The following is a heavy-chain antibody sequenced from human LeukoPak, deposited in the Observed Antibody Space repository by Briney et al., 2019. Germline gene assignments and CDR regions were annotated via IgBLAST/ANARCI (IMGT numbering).Heavy chain of an antibody. D-gene: IGHD2-2*01. V-gene: IGHV3-74*01. J-gene: IGHJ4*02. CDR2: INSDGSST. CDR3: ARAGGVVPAALDC. Sequence: PGGSLRLSCAASGFTFSSYWMHWVRQAPGKGLVWVSRINSDGSSTSYADSVKGRFTISRDNAKNTLYLQMNSLRAEDTAVYYCARAGGVVPAALDCWGQGTLVTVSS. CDR1: GFTFSSYW.